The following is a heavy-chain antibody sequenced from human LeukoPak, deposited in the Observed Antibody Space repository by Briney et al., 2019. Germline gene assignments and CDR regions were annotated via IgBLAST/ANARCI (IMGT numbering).Heavy chain of an antibody. CDR3: AKDKWVWAVAGVFDY. J-gene: IGHJ4*02. CDR1: GFTFSSYG. Sequence: GRSLRLSCAASGFTFSSYGMHWVRQAPGKGLEWVAVISYDGSNKYYADSVKGRFTISRDNSKNTLYLQMNSLRAEDTAAYYCAKDKWVWAVAGVFDYWGQGTLVTVSS. CDR2: ISYDGSNK. V-gene: IGHV3-30*18. D-gene: IGHD6-19*01.